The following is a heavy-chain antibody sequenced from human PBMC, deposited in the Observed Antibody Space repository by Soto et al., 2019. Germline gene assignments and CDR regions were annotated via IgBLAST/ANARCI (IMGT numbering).Heavy chain of an antibody. CDR2: IISGSRTI. D-gene: IGHD4-4*01. CDR3: ARDRDDYSNYYYGMDV. Sequence: EVQLVESGGGLVQLGGSRKLSCAPSGSTFRGYGMNWVRKAPGRGRGGFSYIISGSRTIYYADSVKGRFTISRDNAKNSLYLQMNSLRDEDTAVYYCARDRDDYSNYYYGMDVWGQGTTVTVSS. V-gene: IGHV3-48*02. J-gene: IGHJ6*02. CDR1: GSTFRGYG.